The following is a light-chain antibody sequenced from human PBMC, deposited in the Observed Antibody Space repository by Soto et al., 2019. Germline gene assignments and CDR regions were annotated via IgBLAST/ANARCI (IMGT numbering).Light chain of an antibody. J-gene: IGLJ2*01. Sequence: QSVLTQPPSVSGAPGQRVTISCTGSSSNSGAGYYVHWDQQLLGTAPKFLISGNSNGPTGVADRFAGSKSGTSTSRARAGLQDEDEVDYCSQSSERSLSDMVFGGG. CDR1: SSNSGAGYY. CDR3: QSSERSLSDMV. V-gene: IGLV1-40*01. CDR2: GNS.